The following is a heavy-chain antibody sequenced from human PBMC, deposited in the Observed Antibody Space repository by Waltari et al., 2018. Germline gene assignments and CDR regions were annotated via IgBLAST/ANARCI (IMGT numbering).Heavy chain of an antibody. V-gene: IGHV3-7*01. J-gene: IGHJ4*02. CDR3: TRGGRDSSWYWRD. D-gene: IGHD6-13*01. CDR2: IKQDGSEK. CDR1: GPSFSTYW. Sequence: EVQLVESGGGLAQPGGSLRLPCAAAGPSFSTYWMTGVRQASGKGPEWVANIKQDGSEKYYMDSVKGRFTISRDNAKNSLYLQMNNLRVEDTAVYYCTRGGRDSSWYWRDWGQGTLVTVSS.